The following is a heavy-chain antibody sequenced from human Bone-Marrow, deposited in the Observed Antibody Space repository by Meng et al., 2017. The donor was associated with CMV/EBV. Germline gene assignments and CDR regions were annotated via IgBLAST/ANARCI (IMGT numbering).Heavy chain of an antibody. D-gene: IGHD3-3*01. CDR2: ISGSGGST. J-gene: IGHJ4*02. CDR1: GFTFSSYA. CDR3: AKKYYDFWSGYYPDY. V-gene: IGHV3-23*01. Sequence: GESLKISCAASGFTFSSYAMSWVRQAPGKGLEWVSAISGSGGSTYYADSVKGRFTISRDNSKNTLYLQMNSLRAEDTAVYYCAKKYYDFWSGYYPDYWGQGTRVTVSS.